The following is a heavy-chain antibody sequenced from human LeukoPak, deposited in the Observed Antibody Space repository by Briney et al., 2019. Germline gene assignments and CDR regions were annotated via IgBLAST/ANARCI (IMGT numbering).Heavy chain of an antibody. J-gene: IGHJ4*02. D-gene: IGHD5-18*01. V-gene: IGHV5-51*01. CDR2: IYPVDSDT. Sequence: GESLKISCKDSGYSFTSYWIGWVRQMPGKGLEWMGIIYPVDSDTRYSPSFQGQVTISADKPINTAYLQWSSLKASDTAIYYCARRGEAMDPFDYWGQGTLVTVSS. CDR1: GYSFTSYW. CDR3: ARRGEAMDPFDY.